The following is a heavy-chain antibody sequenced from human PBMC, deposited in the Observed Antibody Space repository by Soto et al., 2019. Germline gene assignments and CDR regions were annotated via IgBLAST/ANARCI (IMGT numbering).Heavy chain of an antibody. D-gene: IGHD2-2*01. CDR2: ISSSSSTI. J-gene: IGHJ4*02. V-gene: IGHV3-48*02. CDR3: ARRASVEMAADRFFDY. Sequence: PGGSLRLSCAASGFTFSSYSMNWVRQAPGKGLEWVSYISSSSSTIYYADSVKGRFTISRDNAKNSLYLQMNSLRDEDTAVYYCARRASVEMAADRFFDYWGQGTLVTVSS. CDR1: GFTFSSYS.